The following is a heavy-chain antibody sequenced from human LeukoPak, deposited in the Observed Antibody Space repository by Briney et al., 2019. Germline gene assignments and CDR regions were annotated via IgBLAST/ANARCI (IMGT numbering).Heavy chain of an antibody. CDR3: PRDYYDSSASATFDY. CDR1: GFTFSTYT. J-gene: IGHJ4*02. Sequence: GGSLRLSCEASGFTFSTYTVNWVRQAPGKGLEWVSSIASDTTYMKYADSVKGRFSVSRDNAKNSVFLEMKSLRADDTAVYFCPRDYYDSSASATFDYWGRGTLVTVSS. V-gene: IGHV3-21*06. CDR2: IASDTTYM. D-gene: IGHD3-22*01.